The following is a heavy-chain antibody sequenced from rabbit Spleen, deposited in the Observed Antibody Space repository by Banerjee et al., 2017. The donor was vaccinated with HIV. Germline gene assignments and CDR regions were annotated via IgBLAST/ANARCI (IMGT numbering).Heavy chain of an antibody. D-gene: IGHD6-1*01. V-gene: IGHV1S40*01. CDR1: GVSFSSSYY. J-gene: IGHJ3*01. CDR3: ARGVVAYGGSGWDL. Sequence: QSLEESGGDLVKPGASLTLTCTASGVSFSSSYYMCWVRQAPGKGLEWIACIDTGSSGFTYFASWAKGRFTISKTSSTTVTLQMTSLTAADTATYFCARGVVAYGGSGWDLWGQGTLVTVS. CDR2: IDTGSSGFT.